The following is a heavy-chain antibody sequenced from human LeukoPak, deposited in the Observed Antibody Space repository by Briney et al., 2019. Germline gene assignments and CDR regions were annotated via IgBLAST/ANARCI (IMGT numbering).Heavy chain of an antibody. V-gene: IGHV1-2*02. CDR3: AREYSSSLFDY. Sequence: ASVKVSCKASGYTFTGHYVHWVRQAPGQGLEWMGWINGNTGDANYAQRFQGRVTMIREMSISTMYMELSRLRSDDTAVYCCAREYSSSLFDYWGQGTLVTVSS. D-gene: IGHD6-13*01. J-gene: IGHJ4*02. CDR2: INGNTGDA. CDR1: GYTFTGHY.